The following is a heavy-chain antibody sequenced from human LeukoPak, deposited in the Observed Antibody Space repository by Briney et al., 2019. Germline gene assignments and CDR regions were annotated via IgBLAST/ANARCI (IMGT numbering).Heavy chain of an antibody. V-gene: IGHV5-51*01. CDR2: IYPGDSDT. Sequence: PGGSLRLSCKGSGYSFTSYWIGWVRQMPGKGLEWMGIIYPGDSDTSYSPSFQGQVTISADKSISTAYLQWSSLKASDTAMYYCARPRDPDTPMVDYYFDYWGQGTLITVSS. D-gene: IGHD5-18*01. CDR1: GYSFTSYW. CDR3: ARPRDPDTPMVDYYFDY. J-gene: IGHJ4*02.